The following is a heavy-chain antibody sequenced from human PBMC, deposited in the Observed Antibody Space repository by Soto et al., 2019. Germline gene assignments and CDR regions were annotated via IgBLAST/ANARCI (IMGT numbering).Heavy chain of an antibody. CDR1: GGSISSSNW. D-gene: IGHD5-12*01. Sequence: QVQLQESGPGLVKPSGTLSLTCAVSGGSISSSNWWSWVRQPPGKGLEWIGEIYHSGSTNYNPSLKSRVTISVDKAQNQFSLKLSAVTAADTAVYYCARDAGYNYPRSAFDIWGQGTMVTVSS. CDR3: ARDAGYNYPRSAFDI. V-gene: IGHV4-4*02. CDR2: IYHSGST. J-gene: IGHJ3*02.